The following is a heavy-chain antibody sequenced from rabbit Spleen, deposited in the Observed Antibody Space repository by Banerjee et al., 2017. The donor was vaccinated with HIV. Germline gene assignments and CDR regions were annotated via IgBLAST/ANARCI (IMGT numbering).Heavy chain of an antibody. V-gene: IGHV1S40*01. J-gene: IGHJ4*01. D-gene: IGHD3-1*01. Sequence: QSLEESGGDLVKPGASLTLTCTASGVSFSISSYMCWVRQAPGKGLEWIACIDSGSSGFTYYATWAKGRFTCSKTSSTTVTLQMTRLTAADTATYFSVNDPYGLRGGGGVLWGPGTLVTVS. CDR3: VNDPYGLRGGGGVL. CDR1: GVSFSISSY. CDR2: IDSGSSGFT.